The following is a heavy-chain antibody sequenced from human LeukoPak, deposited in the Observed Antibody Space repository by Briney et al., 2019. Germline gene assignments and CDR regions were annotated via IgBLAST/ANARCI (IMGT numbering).Heavy chain of an antibody. CDR2: INHSGST. V-gene: IGHV4-34*01. CDR3: ARKVRRRGSYYVVGFDY. J-gene: IGHJ4*02. D-gene: IGHD1-26*01. Sequence: PSETLSLTCAVYGGSFSGYYWSSIRQPPGKGLDWIVDINHSGSTNYNPSLKSRVTISVDTSKNQFSLKLSSVTAADTAVYCCARKVRRRGSYYVVGFDYWGQGTLVTVSS. CDR1: GGSFSGYY.